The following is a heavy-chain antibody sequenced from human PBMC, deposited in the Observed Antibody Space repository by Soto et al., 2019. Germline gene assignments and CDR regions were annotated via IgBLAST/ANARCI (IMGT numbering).Heavy chain of an antibody. V-gene: IGHV1-2*04. J-gene: IGHJ6*03. D-gene: IGHD2-2*01. CDR2: INPNSGGT. Sequence: ASVKVSCKASGYTFTGYYMHWVRQAPGQGLEWMGWINPNSGGTNYAQKFQGWVNMTRDTSISTAYMELSRLKSDDTAVYYCARGRDVQGYCSSTSCYAPNYYYYYYMDVWGKGTTVTVSS. CDR1: GYTFTGYY. CDR3: ARGRDVQGYCSSTSCYAPNYYYYYYMDV.